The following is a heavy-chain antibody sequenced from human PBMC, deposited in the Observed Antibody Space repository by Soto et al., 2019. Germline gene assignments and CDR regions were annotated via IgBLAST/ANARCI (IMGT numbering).Heavy chain of an antibody. V-gene: IGHV3-30-3*01. CDR2: ISYDETTK. CDR3: VRETSPLGTFDF. D-gene: IGHD7-27*01. J-gene: IGHJ4*02. CDR1: GFTFTAYP. Sequence: QVQLVESGGGVVQPGRSLRLSCEASGFTFTAYPIHWVRQAPGQGLEWVAVISYDETTKYFADSVKGRFTISRDNSQNTLFLQMNSLKPEDTAVYYCVRETSPLGTFDFWGQGTLVTVSS.